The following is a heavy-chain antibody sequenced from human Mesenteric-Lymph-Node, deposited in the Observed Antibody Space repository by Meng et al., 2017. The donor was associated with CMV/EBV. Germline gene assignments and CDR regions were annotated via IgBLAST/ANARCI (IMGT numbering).Heavy chain of an antibody. D-gene: IGHD1-14*01. V-gene: IGHV3-30*02. Sequence: GESLKISCAASGFTFSSYDMHWVRQTPGKGLEWVALIRNDGRYEYYADPAKGRFTISRDNSKNTLYLQLNSLRPDDTAVYYCAKGRPSYNWNHIEYWGQGTQVTVSS. J-gene: IGHJ4*02. CDR1: GFTFSSYD. CDR2: IRNDGRYE. CDR3: AKGRPSYNWNHIEY.